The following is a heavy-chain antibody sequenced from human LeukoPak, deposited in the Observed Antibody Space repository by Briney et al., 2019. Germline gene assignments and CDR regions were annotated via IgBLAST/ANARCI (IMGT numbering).Heavy chain of an antibody. CDR2: ISGGGAVT. J-gene: IGHJ4*02. D-gene: IGHD6-19*01. CDR1: RFTFSAYA. Sequence: GGSLRLSCAASRFTFSAYAMTWVRQAPGKGLEWVSTISGGGAVTYYAASVKGRFTISRDNSKNTLYLQMNSLRAEDTALYYCARQGSGWGPFDYWGQGTLVTVSS. V-gene: IGHV3-23*01. CDR3: ARQGSGWGPFDY.